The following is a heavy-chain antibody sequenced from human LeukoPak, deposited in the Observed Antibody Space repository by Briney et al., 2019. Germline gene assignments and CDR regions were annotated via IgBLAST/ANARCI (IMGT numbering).Heavy chain of an antibody. Sequence: GGSLRLSCGASGFDFSASALHWVRQASGKGLEWVGRIRDKANKYTTAYAPLVRGRFTISRDDSRNTAFLQMDSLKVEDSALYYCIKYITSSDKNDCWGQGTLVTVSS. V-gene: IGHV3-73*01. CDR3: IKYITSSDKNDC. J-gene: IGHJ4*02. D-gene: IGHD6-6*01. CDR2: IRDKANKYTT. CDR1: GFDFSASA.